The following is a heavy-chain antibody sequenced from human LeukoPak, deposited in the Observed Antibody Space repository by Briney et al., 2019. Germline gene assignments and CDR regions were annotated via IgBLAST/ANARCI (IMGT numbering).Heavy chain of an antibody. CDR1: GGSISSGGYS. CDR3: ARHHRESGSYSFDY. CDR2: IYHSGST. Sequence: SSETLSLTCAVSGGSISSGGYSWSWIRQPPGKGLEWIGYIYHSGSTYYNPSLKSRVTISVDRSKNQFSLKLSSVTAADTAVYYCARHHRESGSYSFDYWGQGTLVTVSS. V-gene: IGHV4-30-2*01. D-gene: IGHD1-26*01. J-gene: IGHJ4*02.